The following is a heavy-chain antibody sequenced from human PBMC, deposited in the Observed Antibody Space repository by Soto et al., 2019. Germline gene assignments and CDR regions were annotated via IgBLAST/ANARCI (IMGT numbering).Heavy chain of an antibody. D-gene: IGHD2-2*01. J-gene: IGHJ4*02. V-gene: IGHV3-23*01. CDR1: GFTFSSYV. CDR2: ISGHGDTT. CDR3: ARFPDLDYCSKTSGLYEFDY. Sequence: EVQLLGSGGGLVQPGGSLRLSCVASGFTFSSYVMSWVRQAPGKGLEWVSTISGHGDTTYHADPVKGRFIISGDNSKNALDMQMNSLRAEDTAVYDCARFPDLDYCSKTSGLYEFDYWGQGALVTVSS.